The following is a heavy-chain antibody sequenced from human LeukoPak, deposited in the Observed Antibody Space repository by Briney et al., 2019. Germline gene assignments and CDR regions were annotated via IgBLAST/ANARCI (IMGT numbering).Heavy chain of an antibody. CDR2: ISNSGGST. Sequence: GGSLRLSCAASGFTFSSYAMSWVRQAPGRWLEWVSTISNSGGSTYYADSVKGRFTISRDNSKNTLYLQMNSLRAEDTAVYYCAKRWTAVASTEAFDIWGQGTMVTVSS. CDR3: AKRWTAVASTEAFDI. J-gene: IGHJ3*02. D-gene: IGHD6-13*01. V-gene: IGHV3-23*01. CDR1: GFTFSSYA.